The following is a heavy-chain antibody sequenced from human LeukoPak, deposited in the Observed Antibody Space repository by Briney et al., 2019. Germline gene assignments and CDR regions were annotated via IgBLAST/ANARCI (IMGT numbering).Heavy chain of an antibody. V-gene: IGHV1-2*02. CDR3: ARVSYRALSAFDI. D-gene: IGHD3-10*01. J-gene: IGHJ3*02. Sequence: GASVKVSCKASGYTFTGYYMHWVRQAPGQGLEWMGWINPNSGGTNYAQKLQGRVTMTTDTSTSTAYMELRSLRSDDTAVYYCARVSYRALSAFDIWGQGTMVTVSS. CDR1: GYTFTGYY. CDR2: INPNSGGT.